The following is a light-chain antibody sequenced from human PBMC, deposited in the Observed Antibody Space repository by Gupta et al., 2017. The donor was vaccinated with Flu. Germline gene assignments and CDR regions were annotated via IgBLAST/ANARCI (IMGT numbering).Light chain of an antibody. CDR3: CSYAAKRV. CDR1: SSDVGSYNL. V-gene: IGLV2-23*01. CDR2: EGS. Sequence: QSALTQPASVSGSPGQSITISCTGTSSDVGSYNLVSWYQQHPGKAPKLMIYEGSKRPSGVSNRFSGSKSGNTASLTISGLQAEDEADYYCCSYAAKRVFGGGTKLTVL. J-gene: IGLJ2*01.